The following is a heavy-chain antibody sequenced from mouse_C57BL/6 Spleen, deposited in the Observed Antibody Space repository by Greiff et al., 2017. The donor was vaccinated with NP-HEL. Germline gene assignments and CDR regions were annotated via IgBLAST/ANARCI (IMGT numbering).Heavy chain of an antibody. CDR2: ISDGGSYT. CDR3: AREDYGSFDY. D-gene: IGHD1-1*01. V-gene: IGHV5-4*01. CDR1: GFTFSSYA. J-gene: IGHJ2*01. Sequence: EVQLVESGGGLVKPGGSLKLSCAASGFTFSSYAMSWVRQTTEKRLEWVATISDGGSYTYYPDNVKGRFTISRDNAKNNLYLQMSHLKSEDTAMYYCAREDYGSFDYWGQGTTLTVAS.